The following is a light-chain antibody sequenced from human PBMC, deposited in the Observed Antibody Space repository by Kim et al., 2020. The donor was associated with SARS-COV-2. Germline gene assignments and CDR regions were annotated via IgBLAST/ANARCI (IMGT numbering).Light chain of an antibody. Sequence: ELTQPPSASGTPGQRVTISCSGSSSNIGNNYVYWYQQLPEAAPKLLIYRSTRRPSGVPDRFSGSKSGTSASLAISGLRSEDEADYYCATWDDNLSGYVFGAGTKVTVL. CDR1: SSNIGNNY. CDR2: RST. V-gene: IGLV1-47*01. J-gene: IGLJ1*01. CDR3: ATWDDNLSGYV.